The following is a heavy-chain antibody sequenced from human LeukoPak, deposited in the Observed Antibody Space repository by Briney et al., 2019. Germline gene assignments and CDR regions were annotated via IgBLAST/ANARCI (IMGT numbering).Heavy chain of an antibody. Sequence: GGSLRLSCPASGFTFSSYSMNWVRQAPGKGLEWVSSISSSSSYIYYADSVKGRFTISGDNAKNSLYLQMNSLRAEDTAVYYCARVREWELRYDAFDIWGQGTMVTVSS. CDR1: GFTFSSYS. V-gene: IGHV3-21*01. CDR2: ISSSSSYI. CDR3: ARVREWELRYDAFDI. D-gene: IGHD1-26*01. J-gene: IGHJ3*02.